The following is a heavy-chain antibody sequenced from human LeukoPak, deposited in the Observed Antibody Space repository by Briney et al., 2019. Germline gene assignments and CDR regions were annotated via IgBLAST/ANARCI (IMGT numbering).Heavy chain of an antibody. V-gene: IGHV3-7*01. CDR3: ARLYSTGCYGGPDY. J-gene: IGHJ4*02. Sequence: GGSLRLSSAGSGFSFRSHWMSWVRQAPGKGLEWVANIKQDGSETYYVDSVKGRFAISRDNAKNSLYLQMSSLRAEDTAVYYCARLYSTGCYGGPDYWGQGTLVAVSS. CDR2: IKQDGSET. D-gene: IGHD6-19*01. CDR1: GFSFRSHW.